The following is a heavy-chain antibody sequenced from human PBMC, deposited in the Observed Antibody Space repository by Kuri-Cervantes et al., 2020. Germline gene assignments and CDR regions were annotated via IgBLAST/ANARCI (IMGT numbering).Heavy chain of an antibody. V-gene: IGHV3-30*04. CDR3: ARSAIFGGRDY. D-gene: IGHD3-3*01. CDR2: ISYDGSNK. CDR1: GFTFSSYA. Sequence: GGSLRLSCAASGFTFSSYAMHWVRQAPGKGLEWVAVISYDGSNKYYADSVKGRFTISRDNSKNTLYLQMNSLRAEDTAVYYCARSAIFGGRDYWGQGTLVTVSS. J-gene: IGHJ4*02.